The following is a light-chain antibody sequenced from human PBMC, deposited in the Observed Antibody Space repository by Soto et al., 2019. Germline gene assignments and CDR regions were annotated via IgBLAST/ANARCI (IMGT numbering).Light chain of an antibody. CDR1: QSISSSY. V-gene: IGKV3-20*01. CDR2: GAS. Sequence: EIVLTQSPGTLSLSPGERATLSCKAGQSISSSYLAWYQQKPGQAPRVLIYGASSRATGIPDRFSGSGSGTDFTLTISRLEPEDFAVYFCQQYGNPPPNAFGQGTKVEIK. CDR3: QQYGNPPPNA. J-gene: IGKJ2*01.